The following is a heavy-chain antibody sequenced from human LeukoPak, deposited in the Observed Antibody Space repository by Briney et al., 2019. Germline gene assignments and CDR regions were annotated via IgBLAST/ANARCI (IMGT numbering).Heavy chain of an antibody. D-gene: IGHD3-22*01. CDR2: MNPNSGNT. J-gene: IGHJ6*03. V-gene: IGHV1-8*03. CDR3: AREARPLAAMIVVEENYYYYMDV. CDR1: GYTFTSYD. Sequence: EASVKVSCKASGYTFTSYDINWVRQATGQGLEWMGWMNPNSGNTGYAQKFQGRVTITRNTSISTAYMELSSLRSEDTAVYYCAREARPLAAMIVVEENYYYYMDVWGKGTTVTVSS.